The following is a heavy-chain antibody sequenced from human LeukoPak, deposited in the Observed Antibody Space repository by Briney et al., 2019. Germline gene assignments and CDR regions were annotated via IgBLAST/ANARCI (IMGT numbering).Heavy chain of an antibody. D-gene: IGHD6-13*01. CDR1: GGSISSSSYY. J-gene: IGHJ4*02. Sequence: PSETLSFTCTVSGGSISSSSYYWGWIRQPPGKGLEWIGSIYYSGSTYYNPSLKSRVTISVDTSKNQFSLKLSSVTDADTAVYYCASLAAAGGTRIIDYWGQGTLVTVSS. V-gene: IGHV4-39*01. CDR3: ASLAAAGGTRIIDY. CDR2: IYYSGST.